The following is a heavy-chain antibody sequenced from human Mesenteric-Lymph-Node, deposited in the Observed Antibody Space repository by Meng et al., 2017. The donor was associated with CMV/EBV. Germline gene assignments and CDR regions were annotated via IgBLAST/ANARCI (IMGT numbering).Heavy chain of an antibody. Sequence: SETLSLTCTVSGDSVSSYSHYWSWIRQPPGKGLEYIGYVYFDGSANYNPSLRSRVTISIDTSNNQFSLKVKSVTAADTAIYYCARDAESPGIIVSWGQGMLVTVSS. J-gene: IGHJ5*02. CDR1: GDSVSSYSHY. CDR3: ARDAESPGIIVS. V-gene: IGHV4-61*01. CDR2: VYFDGSA. D-gene: IGHD1-14*01.